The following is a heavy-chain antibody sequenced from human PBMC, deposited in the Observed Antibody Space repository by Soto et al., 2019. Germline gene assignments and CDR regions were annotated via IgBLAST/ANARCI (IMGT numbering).Heavy chain of an antibody. V-gene: IGHV3-7*01. CDR2: IKQDGSEK. CDR3: ASRRGIAAHPGWYFDL. D-gene: IGHD6-13*01. Sequence: EVQLVESGGGLVQPGGSLRLSCAASGFTFSSYWMSWVRQAPGKGLEWVANIKQDGSEKYYVDSVKGRFTISRDNAKNSLYLQMNRLRAEDTAVYYCASRRGIAAHPGWYFDLWGRGTLVTVSS. CDR1: GFTFSSYW. J-gene: IGHJ2*01.